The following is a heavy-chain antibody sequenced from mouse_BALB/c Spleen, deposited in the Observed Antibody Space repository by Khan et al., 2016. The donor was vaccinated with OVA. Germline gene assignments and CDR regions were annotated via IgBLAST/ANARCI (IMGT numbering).Heavy chain of an antibody. CDR1: GYTFTNYG. Sequence: QILLVQSGPELKKPGETVKISCKASGYTFTNYGMNWVLQSPGKALKWMGWINTYTGEPTYADDFKGRFAFSLETSASTAFLQINNLKNEDTATYFCARPPYFSYTLDYWGQGTSVTVSS. D-gene: IGHD2-10*01. CDR3: ARPPYFSYTLDY. V-gene: IGHV9-3-1*01. CDR2: INTYTGEP. J-gene: IGHJ4*01.